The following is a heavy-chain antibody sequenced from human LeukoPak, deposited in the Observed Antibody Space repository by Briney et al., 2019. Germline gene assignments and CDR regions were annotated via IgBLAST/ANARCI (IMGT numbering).Heavy chain of an antibody. J-gene: IGHJ4*02. CDR3: ARGDGALTLDYFDY. CDR1: GGSTSSSSYY. Sequence: SETLSLTCTVSGGSTSSSSYYWGWIRQPPGKGLEWSGSIYYSGSTYYNPSLKSRVTISVDTSKNQFSLKLSSVTAADTAVYYCARGDGALTLDYFDYWGQGTLVTVSS. V-gene: IGHV4-39*07. D-gene: IGHD4/OR15-4a*01. CDR2: IYYSGST.